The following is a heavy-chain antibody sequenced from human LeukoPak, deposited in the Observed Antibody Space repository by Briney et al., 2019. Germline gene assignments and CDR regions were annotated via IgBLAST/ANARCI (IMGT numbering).Heavy chain of an antibody. D-gene: IGHD6-19*01. Sequence: SETLSLTXTVSGGSISSYYWSWIRQPAGKGLEWIGRIYTSGSTNYNPSLKSRVTMSVDTSKNQFSLKLSSVTAADTAVYYCATVNLSSGLLNYFDYWGQGTLVTVSS. J-gene: IGHJ4*02. V-gene: IGHV4-4*07. CDR2: IYTSGST. CDR1: GGSISSYY. CDR3: ATVNLSSGLLNYFDY.